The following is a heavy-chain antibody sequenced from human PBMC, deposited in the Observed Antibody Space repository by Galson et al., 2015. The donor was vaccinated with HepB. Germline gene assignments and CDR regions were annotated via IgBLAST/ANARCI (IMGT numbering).Heavy chain of an antibody. J-gene: IGHJ6*02. Sequence: QSGAEVKKPGESLKISCKGSGYSFTSYWIGWVRQMPGKGLEWMGIIYPGDSDTRYSPSFQGQVTISADKSISTAYLQWSSLRASDTAMYYCARRHDYGDYYYYYGMDVWGQGTTVTVSS. CDR2: IYPGDSDT. V-gene: IGHV5-51*01. CDR3: ARRHDYGDYYYYYGMDV. D-gene: IGHD4-17*01. CDR1: GYSFTSYW.